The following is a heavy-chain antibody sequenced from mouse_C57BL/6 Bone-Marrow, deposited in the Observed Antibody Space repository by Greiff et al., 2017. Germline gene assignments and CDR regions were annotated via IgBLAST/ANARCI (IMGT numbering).Heavy chain of an antibody. CDR3: ARTGGSYDYDGFFRYAMDY. V-gene: IGHV1-81*01. CDR1: GYTFTSYG. J-gene: IGHJ4*01. D-gene: IGHD2-4*01. CDR2: IYPRSGNT. Sequence: VQLQQSGAELARPGASVKLSCKASGYTFTSYGISWVKQRTGQGLAWIGEIYPRSGNTYYNEKFKGKGTLTADKSASTAYMELRSLTSEDSAVYFCARTGGSYDYDGFFRYAMDYWGQGTSVTVSS.